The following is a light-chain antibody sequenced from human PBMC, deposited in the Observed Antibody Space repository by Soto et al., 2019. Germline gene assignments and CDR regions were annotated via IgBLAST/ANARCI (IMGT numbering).Light chain of an antibody. Sequence: QSALTQPASVSGSPGQSITISCIGTSSDFGTYKLFSWYQQHPGKAPKLRIYEGTKLPSGVSDRFSGSKSGNTASLTVSGLQAEDEAGYFCCSYAATLAVFGGGTKVTVL. CDR3: CSYAATLAV. CDR1: SSDFGTYKL. CDR2: EGT. J-gene: IGLJ3*02. V-gene: IGLV2-23*01.